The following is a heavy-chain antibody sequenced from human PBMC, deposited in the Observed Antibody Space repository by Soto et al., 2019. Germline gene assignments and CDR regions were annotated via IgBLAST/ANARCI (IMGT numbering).Heavy chain of an antibody. CDR1: GFSFTSW. CDR2: INHDGTSI. Sequence: PGGSLRLSCAASGFSFTSWMHWVRQVPGKGLVWVSRINHDGTSISYADSVKGRFTISRDSAKKTLYLQMNSLRVEDTAVYYCARGQGGYSNSWHEYWGQGTLVTVSS. D-gene: IGHD6-13*01. V-gene: IGHV3-74*01. J-gene: IGHJ4*02. CDR3: ARGQGGYSNSWHEY.